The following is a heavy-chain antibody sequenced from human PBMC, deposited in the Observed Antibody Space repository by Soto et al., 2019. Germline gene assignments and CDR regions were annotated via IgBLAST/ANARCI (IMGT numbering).Heavy chain of an antibody. V-gene: IGHV4-59*12. CDR1: GGSISSYY. Sequence: PSETLSLTCTVSGGSISSYYWSWIRQPPGKGLEWIGYIYYSGSTNYNPSLKSRVTISVDTSKNQFSLKLTSVTAADTAVYYCARDKITGLFDYWGQGTLV. CDR3: ARDKITGLFDY. CDR2: IYYSGST. J-gene: IGHJ4*02. D-gene: IGHD2-8*02.